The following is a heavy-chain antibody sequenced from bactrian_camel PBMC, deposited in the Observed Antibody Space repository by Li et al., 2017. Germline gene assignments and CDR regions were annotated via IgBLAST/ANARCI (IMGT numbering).Heavy chain of an antibody. V-gene: IGHV3S63*01. Sequence: QVQLVESGGGSVQAGETLTLSCTVSGFTLAWLGIGWYRQPPGNECEMVSSLSADDTAYYSDSVKGRFTISRDNAKNTVYLQMNNLKVEDTAVYYCAADGGDWGYLEIWGQGTQVTVS. J-gene: IGHJ2*01. CDR3: AADGGDWGYLEI. D-gene: IGHD4*01. CDR2: LSADDTA. CDR1: GFTLAWLG.